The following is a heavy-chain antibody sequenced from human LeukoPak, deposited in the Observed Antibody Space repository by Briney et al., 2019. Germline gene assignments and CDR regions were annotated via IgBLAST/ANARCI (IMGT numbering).Heavy chain of an antibody. V-gene: IGHV4-39*07. D-gene: IGHD3-16*01. J-gene: IGHJ4*02. CDR1: GGSISSSSYY. CDR3: ANRWRASSYYFDY. CDR2: IYHSGST. Sequence: PSETLSLTCTVSGGSISSSSYYWGWIRQPPGKGLEWIGSIYHSGSTYYNPSLKSRVTISVDASKNQFSLKLSSVTAADTAVYYCANRWRASSYYFDYWGQGTLVTVSS.